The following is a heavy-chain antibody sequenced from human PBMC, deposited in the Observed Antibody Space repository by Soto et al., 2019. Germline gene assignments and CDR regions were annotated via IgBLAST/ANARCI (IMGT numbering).Heavy chain of an antibody. CDR1: GYTFTSYD. D-gene: IGHD5-12*01. J-gene: IGHJ4*02. V-gene: IGHV1-8*01. CDR2: MNPNSGNT. Sequence: ASVKVSCKASGYTFTSYDINWVRQATGQGLEWMGRMNPNSGNTGYAQKFQGRVTMTRDTSMSTAYMELSSLRSEDTAVYYCARDYSGHQYYFDYWGQGTLVTVSS. CDR3: ARDYSGHQYYFDY.